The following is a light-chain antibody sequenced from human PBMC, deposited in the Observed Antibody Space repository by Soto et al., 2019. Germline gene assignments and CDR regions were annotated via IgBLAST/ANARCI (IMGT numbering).Light chain of an antibody. V-gene: IGLV2-23*02. J-gene: IGLJ7*01. CDR2: EVS. CDR3: CSYAGTSTHTV. CDR1: SSDVGSYKL. Sequence: QSALTQPASVSGSPGQSITISCTGTSSDVGSYKLVSWYQQHPGKAPKLMISEVSKRSSGISDRFSGSKSGSTASLTIYGLQAEDEADYYCCSYAGTSTHTVFGGGTQLTVL.